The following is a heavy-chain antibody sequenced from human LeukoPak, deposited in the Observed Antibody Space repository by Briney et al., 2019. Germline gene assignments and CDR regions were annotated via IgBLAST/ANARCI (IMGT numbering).Heavy chain of an antibody. Sequence: SETLSLTCTVSGGSISCSSYYWGWIRQPPGKGLEWIGSIYYSGSTYYNPSLKSRVTISVDTSKNQFSLKLSSVTAADTAVYYCTRAQAYSGSYYGSAFDIWGQGTMVTVSS. CDR2: IYYSGST. CDR3: TRAQAYSGSYYGSAFDI. V-gene: IGHV4-39*07. D-gene: IGHD1-26*01. J-gene: IGHJ3*02. CDR1: GGSISCSSYY.